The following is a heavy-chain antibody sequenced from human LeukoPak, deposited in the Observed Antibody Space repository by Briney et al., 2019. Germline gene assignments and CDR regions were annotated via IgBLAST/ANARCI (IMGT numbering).Heavy chain of an antibody. J-gene: IGHJ4*02. V-gene: IGHV3-21*01. CDR3: ARSAWDDYYFDY. CDR1: GFTFSSYS. Sequence: TTGGSLRLSCAASGFTFSSYSMNWVRQAPGKGLEWVSSISSSSSYIYYADSVKGRFTISRDNARNSLYLQMNSLRAEDTAVYYCARSAWDDYYFDYWGQGTLVTVSS. CDR2: ISSSSSYI. D-gene: IGHD1-26*01.